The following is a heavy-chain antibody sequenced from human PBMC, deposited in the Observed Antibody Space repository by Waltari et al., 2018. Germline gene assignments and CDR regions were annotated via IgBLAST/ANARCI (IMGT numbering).Heavy chain of an antibody. CDR1: GFTFSSYG. CDR3: AKGWDTAMTTGSLYFDY. CDR2: IRYDGSNK. Sequence: QVQLVESGGGVVQPGGSLRLSCAASGFTFSSYGMHWVRQAPGKGLEWVAFIRYDGSNKYYADSVKGRFTISRDNSKNTLYLQMNSLRAEDTAVYYCAKGWDTAMTTGSLYFDYWGQGTLVTVSS. V-gene: IGHV3-30*02. D-gene: IGHD5-18*01. J-gene: IGHJ4*02.